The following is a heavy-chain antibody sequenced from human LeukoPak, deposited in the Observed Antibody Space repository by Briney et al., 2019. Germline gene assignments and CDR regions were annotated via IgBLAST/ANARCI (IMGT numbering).Heavy chain of an antibody. CDR1: GGSISSGDYY. Sequence: PSETLSLTCTVSGGSISSGDYYWSWIRQSPGKGLEWIGEINHSGSTNYNPSLKSRVSISIDTSKNHLSLKLSSVTAADTAVYYCARGRVSVTGYYFAMDVWGQGTTVTVSS. J-gene: IGHJ6*02. CDR2: INHSGST. D-gene: IGHD2-21*02. V-gene: IGHV4-30-4*01. CDR3: ARGRVSVTGYYFAMDV.